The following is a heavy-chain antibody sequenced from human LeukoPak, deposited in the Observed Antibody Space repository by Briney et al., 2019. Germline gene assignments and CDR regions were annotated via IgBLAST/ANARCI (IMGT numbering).Heavy chain of an antibody. Sequence: ASVKVSCKASGYTFTSYDINWVRQATGQGLEWMGWMNPNSGNTGYAQKFQGRVTITRNTSMSTAYMELSSLRSEDTAVYYCARGNDCTNGVCYPTPGDYWGQGTLVTVSS. D-gene: IGHD2-8*01. CDR2: MNPNSGNT. CDR1: GYTFTSYD. J-gene: IGHJ4*02. CDR3: ARGNDCTNGVCYPTPGDY. V-gene: IGHV1-8*03.